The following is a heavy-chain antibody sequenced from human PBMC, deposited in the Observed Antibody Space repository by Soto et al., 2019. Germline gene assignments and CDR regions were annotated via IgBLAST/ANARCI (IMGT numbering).Heavy chain of an antibody. Sequence: EVQLLESGGGLVQPGGSLRLSCAASGFTFTAYAMTWVRQAPGQGLEWVSTISGSGASTYYADSVKGQFTISRDNSMNTLYLQMNSLRAEDSAVYYCAKGLYSGSYLDYWGQGTLVTVSS. CDR1: GFTFTAYA. CDR2: ISGSGAST. D-gene: IGHD1-26*01. CDR3: AKGLYSGSYLDY. J-gene: IGHJ4*02. V-gene: IGHV3-23*01.